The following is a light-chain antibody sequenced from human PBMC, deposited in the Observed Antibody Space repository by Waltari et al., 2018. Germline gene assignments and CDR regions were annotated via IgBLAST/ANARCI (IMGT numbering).Light chain of an antibody. V-gene: IGKV2-30*02. CDR3: MQGSHWPPWT. Sequence: EVVMTQSPLSLPVTLGQPASISCRSSQSIDHSDGNTYLNWFHQRPGQSPRRLLYQVSNRDSGVPDRFSGSGSGTEFTLKISSVEAEDVGVYYCMQGSHWPPWTFGQGTRVEIK. J-gene: IGKJ1*01. CDR1: QSIDHSDGNTY. CDR2: QVS.